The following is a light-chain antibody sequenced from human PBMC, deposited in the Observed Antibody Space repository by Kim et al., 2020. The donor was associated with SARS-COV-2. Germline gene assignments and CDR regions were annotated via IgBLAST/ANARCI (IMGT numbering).Light chain of an antibody. CDR3: QQRGNWPT. J-gene: IGKJ5*01. V-gene: IGKV3-11*01. CDR2: DGT. Sequence: SLSPGERATRACRASQHLNTYVAWYQQKAGQPPRLLISDGTNRAAGVPARFSGSRSGTDFTLTISSLDPEDFAVYYCQQRGNWPTFGQGTRLEIK. CDR1: QHLNTY.